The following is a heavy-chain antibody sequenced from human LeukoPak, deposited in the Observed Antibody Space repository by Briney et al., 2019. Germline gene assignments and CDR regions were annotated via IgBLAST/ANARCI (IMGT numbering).Heavy chain of an antibody. V-gene: IGHV1-2*06. D-gene: IGHD1-26*01. CDR2: INPNSGGT. Sequence: ASVKVSCTASGYTFTGYYMHWVRQAPGQGLEWMGRINPNSGGTNYAQKFQGRVTMTRDTSISTAYMELSRLRSDDTAVYYCARGELVGLGAISAGWFDPGAREPWSPSPQ. CDR1: GYTFTGYY. CDR3: ARGELVGLGAISAGWFDP. J-gene: IGHJ5*02.